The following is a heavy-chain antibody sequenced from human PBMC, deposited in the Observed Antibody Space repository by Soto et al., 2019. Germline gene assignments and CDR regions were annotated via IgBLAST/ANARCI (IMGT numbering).Heavy chain of an antibody. CDR3: ARDSAGVIFGVGTGAYGMDV. D-gene: IGHD3-3*01. CDR1: GGTFSSYA. V-gene: IGHV1-69*01. J-gene: IGHJ6*02. CDR2: SIPIFGTA. Sequence: QVQLVQYGAEVKKPGSSVKVSCKASGGTFSSYAISWVRQAPGQGLEWMGGSIPIFGTANYAQKFQGRVTITADESTSTAYMELSSLTSEDPAVYYCARDSAGVIFGVGTGAYGMDVWGQGTTVTVSS.